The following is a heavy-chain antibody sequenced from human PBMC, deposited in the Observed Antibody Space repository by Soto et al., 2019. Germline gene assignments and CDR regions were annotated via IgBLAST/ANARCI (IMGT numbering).Heavy chain of an antibody. V-gene: IGHV3-23*01. J-gene: IGHJ6*02. CDR2: ISGSGGST. CDR1: GFTFSSYA. Sequence: GSLRLSCAASGFTFSSYAMSWVRQAPGKGLEWVSAISGSGGSTYYADSVKGRFTISRDNSKNALYLQMNSLRAEDTAVYYCAKDLPSPTDEPYYGMDVWGQGTTVTVSS. CDR3: AKDLPSPTDEPYYGMDV.